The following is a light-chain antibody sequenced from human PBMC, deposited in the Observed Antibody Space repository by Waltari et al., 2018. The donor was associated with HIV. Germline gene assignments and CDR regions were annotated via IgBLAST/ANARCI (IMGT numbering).Light chain of an antibody. CDR2: AAS. V-gene: IGKV1-39*01. Sequence: DIQMTQSPSSLSASVGVRVTLTCRARHSISSYLNWYQQTPGKAPKLRIYAASNLQSGVPSRFSASGSGTDFTLTISSLQPEDFATYYCQQGYNTPHTFGQGTKLDIK. CDR3: QQGYNTPHT. J-gene: IGKJ2*01. CDR1: HSISSY.